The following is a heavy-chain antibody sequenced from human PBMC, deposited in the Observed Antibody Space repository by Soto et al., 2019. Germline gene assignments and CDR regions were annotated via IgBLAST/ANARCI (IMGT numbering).Heavy chain of an antibody. Sequence: QVQLVQSGAEVKKPGYSVKVSCKTSGGTFSRYPISWVRRAPGQGLEWMGRIIPILDITDYAQRFQGRVTITADKSTSTAYMELSSLSSDDTAVYYCARPTSTGTTSGYYFDYWGQGTLVTVSS. V-gene: IGHV1-69*02. CDR3: ARPTSTGTTSGYYFDY. D-gene: IGHD1-7*01. J-gene: IGHJ4*02. CDR1: GGTFSRYP. CDR2: IIPILDIT.